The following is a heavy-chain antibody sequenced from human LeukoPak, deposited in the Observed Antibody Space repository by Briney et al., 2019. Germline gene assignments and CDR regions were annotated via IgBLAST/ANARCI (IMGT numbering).Heavy chain of an antibody. V-gene: IGHV3-23*01. CDR1: GFTFSSYS. CDR2: ISGSGDST. Sequence: GGSLRLSCAASGFTFSSYSMNWVRQAPGKGLEWVSAISGSGDSTYYADSVKGRFTISRDNSKNTLYLQMNSLRAEDTAVYYCAKGGGWLYYFDYWGQGTLVTVSS. J-gene: IGHJ4*02. D-gene: IGHD6-19*01. CDR3: AKGGGWLYYFDY.